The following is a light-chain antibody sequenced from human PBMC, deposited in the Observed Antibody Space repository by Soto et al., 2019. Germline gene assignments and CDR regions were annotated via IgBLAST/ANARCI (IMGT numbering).Light chain of an antibody. J-gene: IGKJ1*01. CDR2: GAS. Sequence: EIVLTQSPGTVSLSPGERATLSCMASQSVSSSYLAWYQQKPGQAPRLLIYGASSRATGIPDRFSGSGSGTDFTLTISRLEPEDFAVYYCQQYGSSPPTFGQGTKVDIK. CDR3: QQYGSSPPT. V-gene: IGKV3-20*01. CDR1: QSVSSSY.